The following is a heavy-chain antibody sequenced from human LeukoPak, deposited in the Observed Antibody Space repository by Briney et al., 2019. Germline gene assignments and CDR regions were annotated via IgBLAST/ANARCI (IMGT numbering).Heavy chain of an antibody. V-gene: IGHV3-49*04. CDR2: IRSKAYGGTT. CDR3: TRHPYGGNSGNPFDY. Sequence: GRSLRLSCTASGFTFGDYAMSWVRQAPGKGLEWVGFIRSKAYGGTTEYAASVKGRFTISRDDSKSTAYLQMNSLKTEDTAVCYCTRHPYGGNSGNPFDYWGQGTLVTVSS. CDR1: GFTFGDYA. J-gene: IGHJ4*02. D-gene: IGHD4-23*01.